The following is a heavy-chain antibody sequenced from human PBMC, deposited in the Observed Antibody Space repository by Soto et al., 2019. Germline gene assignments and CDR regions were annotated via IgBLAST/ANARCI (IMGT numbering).Heavy chain of an antibody. J-gene: IGHJ4*02. D-gene: IGHD2-15*01. Sequence: GASVKVSCKASGYTFTSYYMHWVRQAPGQGLEWMGIINPSGGSTSYAQKFQGRVTMTRDTSTSTVYMELSSLRSEDTAVYYCARDYAPRYCSGGSCYLYTFDYWGQGTLVTVSS. CDR1: GYTFTSYY. CDR3: ARDYAPRYCSGGSCYLYTFDY. CDR2: INPSGGST. V-gene: IGHV1-46*01.